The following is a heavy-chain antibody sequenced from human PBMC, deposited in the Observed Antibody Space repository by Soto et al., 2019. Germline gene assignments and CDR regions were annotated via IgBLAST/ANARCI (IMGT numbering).Heavy chain of an antibody. CDR2: IYSDGRT. Sequence: QVQLQESGPGLVKPSQTLSVTCTVSGASVTSGGYYWTWIRQHSGKGLEWIGHIYSDGRTYYSPSLKSRLTISLDLSKNQFSLRPTSVTVADTAVYYCASGYKYPSDYWGQGTLVAVSS. V-gene: IGHV4-31*03. D-gene: IGHD6-25*01. J-gene: IGHJ4*02. CDR3: ASGYKYPSDY. CDR1: GASVTSGGYY.